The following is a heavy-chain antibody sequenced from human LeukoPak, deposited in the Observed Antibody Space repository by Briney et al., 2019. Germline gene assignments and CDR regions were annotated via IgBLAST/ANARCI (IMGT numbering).Heavy chain of an antibody. D-gene: IGHD2-2*02. J-gene: IGHJ4*02. CDR1: GHTFTGYY. V-gene: IGHV1-2*02. CDR2: INPNSGGT. CDR3: ARGAPLYRKINFDY. Sequence: ASVKVSCKASGHTFTGYYMHWVRQAPGQGLEWMGWINPNSGGTNYAQKFQGRVTMTRDTSISTAYMELSRLRSDDTAVYYCARGAPLYRKINFDYWGQGTLVTVSS.